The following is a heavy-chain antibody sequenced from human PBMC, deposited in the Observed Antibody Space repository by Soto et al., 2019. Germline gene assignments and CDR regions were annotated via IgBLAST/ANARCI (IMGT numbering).Heavy chain of an antibody. Sequence: GESLKISCKGSGYSFTSYWIGWVRQMPGKGLEWMGIIYPGDSDTRYSPSFQGRFTISRDNSKNTLYLQMNSLRAEDTAVYYCARDMAYSGSDGMDVWGQGTTVTVSS. CDR2: IYPGDSDT. V-gene: IGHV5-51*01. CDR1: GYSFTSYW. CDR3: ARDMAYSGSDGMDV. J-gene: IGHJ6*02. D-gene: IGHD1-26*01.